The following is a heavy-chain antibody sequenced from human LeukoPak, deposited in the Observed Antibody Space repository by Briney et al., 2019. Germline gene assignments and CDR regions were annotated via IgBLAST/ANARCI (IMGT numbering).Heavy chain of an antibody. J-gene: IGHJ5*02. CDR2: ISGGGLST. CDR3: AKIDSSSLGPQGS. D-gene: IGHD7-27*01. V-gene: IGHV3-23*01. CDR1: GFTFTSYA. Sequence: PGGSLRLSCAASGFTFTSYAMSWVRQAPGKGLEWVSAISGGGLSTYYADSVKGQFTISRDNSKTTLFLQMNSLRAEDTAVYYCAKIDSSSLGPQGSWGQGTLVTVSS.